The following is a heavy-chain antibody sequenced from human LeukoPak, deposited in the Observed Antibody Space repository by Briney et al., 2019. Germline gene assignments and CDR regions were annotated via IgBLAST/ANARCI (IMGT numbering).Heavy chain of an antibody. CDR3: ARDSTSYGHDAFDI. D-gene: IGHD4-17*01. V-gene: IGHV4-61*02. Sequence: SSETLSLTCTVSGGSISSGSYYWSWIRQPAGKGLEWIGRIYTSGSTNYNPSLKSRVTISVDTSKNQFSLKLSSVTAADTAVYYCARDSTSYGHDAFDIWGQGTMVTVSS. CDR2: IYTSGST. J-gene: IGHJ3*02. CDR1: GGSISSGSYY.